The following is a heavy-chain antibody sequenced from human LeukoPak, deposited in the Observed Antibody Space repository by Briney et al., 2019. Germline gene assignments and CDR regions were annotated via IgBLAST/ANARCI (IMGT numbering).Heavy chain of an antibody. D-gene: IGHD1-26*01. CDR1: GGSITNYY. CDR3: ARQGELAIDY. Sequence: SETLSLTCSVSGGSITNYYWNWIRQSPGKGLEWIGFIYSTGRTNYNPSLQSRVTMSIDTSKNQFSLKLSSVTAADTAVYYCARQGELAIDYWGQGTLVTVSS. V-gene: IGHV4-59*08. J-gene: IGHJ4*02. CDR2: IYSTGRT.